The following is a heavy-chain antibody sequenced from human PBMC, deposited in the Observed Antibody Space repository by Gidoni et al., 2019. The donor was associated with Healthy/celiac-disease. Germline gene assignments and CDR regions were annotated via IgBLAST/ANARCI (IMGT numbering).Heavy chain of an antibody. CDR2: ISVSCGST. CDR3: AKDPRPFYYGSGSYSDY. Sequence: EVQLWGAGGGLAQQGGSLRLACAAYGCTVRSYAMSWVGEAPGMGLGWVSAISVSCGSTYSADSVNGRFTISRDNSKNTLYLQMNSLRAEDTAVYYCAKDPRPFYYGSGSYSDYWGQGTLVTVSS. J-gene: IGHJ4*02. D-gene: IGHD3-10*01. V-gene: IGHV3-23*01. CDR1: GCTVRSYA.